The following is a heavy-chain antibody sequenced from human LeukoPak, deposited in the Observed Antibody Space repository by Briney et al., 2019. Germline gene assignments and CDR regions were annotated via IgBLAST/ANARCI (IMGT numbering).Heavy chain of an antibody. CDR3: ASWYGRGAWFDP. CDR1: GGSISSSSYY. V-gene: IGHV4-39*01. D-gene: IGHD1-14*01. CDR2: IYYSGST. J-gene: IGHJ5*02. Sequence: PSETLSLTCSVSGGSISSSSYYWGWIRQPPGKGLEWIGTIYYSGSTYYNPSLKSRVTISVDTSKNQFSLKLSSVTAADTAVYYCASWYGRGAWFDPWGQGTLVTVSS.